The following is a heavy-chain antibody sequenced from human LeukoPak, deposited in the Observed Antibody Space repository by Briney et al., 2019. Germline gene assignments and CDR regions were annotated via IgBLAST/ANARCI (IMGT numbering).Heavy chain of an antibody. D-gene: IGHD2-21*01. CDR3: ARAPVTSCRGAYCYPFDY. V-gene: IGHV3-23*01. Sequence: GGSLRLSCAAFGCPLSSYAMSWVREAPGKGLEWVSATSSSDAGTYHADSVRGRFTISRDNSKNTLYLQMNSLRVEDAAVYYCARAPVTSCRGAYCYPFDYWGQGTLVTVSS. J-gene: IGHJ4*02. CDR2: TSSSDAGT. CDR1: GCPLSSYA.